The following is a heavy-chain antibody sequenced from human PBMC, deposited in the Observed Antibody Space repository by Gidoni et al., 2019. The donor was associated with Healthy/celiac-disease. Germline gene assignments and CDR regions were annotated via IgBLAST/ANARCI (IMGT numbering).Heavy chain of an antibody. CDR3: ASSGTSIAVPHGDYYYYGMDV. CDR2: INPNSGGT. Sequence: VQLVQSGAAVKKPGASVKVSCKASGYTFPGYYMHWVRQAPGQGLEWMGWINPNSGGTNYAQKFQGWVTMTRDTSISTAYMELSRLRSDDTAVYYCASSGTSIAVPHGDYYYYGMDVWGQGTTVTVSS. CDR1: GYTFPGYY. V-gene: IGHV1-2*04. D-gene: IGHD6-19*01. J-gene: IGHJ6*02.